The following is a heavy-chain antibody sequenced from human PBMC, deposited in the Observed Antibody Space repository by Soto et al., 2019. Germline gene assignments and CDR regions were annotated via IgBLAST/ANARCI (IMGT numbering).Heavy chain of an antibody. D-gene: IGHD5-12*01. J-gene: IGHJ3*02. CDR3: ARRVRWLQYDAFDI. CDR1: GGSISSYY. Sequence: SETLSLTCTVSGGSISSYYWSWIRQPPGKGLEWIGYIYYSGSTNYNPSLKSRVTISVDTSKNQFSLKLSSVTAADTAVYYCARRVRWLQYDAFDIWGQGTMVT. V-gene: IGHV4-59*08. CDR2: IYYSGST.